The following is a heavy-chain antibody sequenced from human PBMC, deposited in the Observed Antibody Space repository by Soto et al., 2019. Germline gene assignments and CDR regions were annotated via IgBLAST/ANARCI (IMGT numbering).Heavy chain of an antibody. Sequence: QVQLVQSGAEVKKPGASVTVSCKASGYRFSDYYLHWVRQAPGQGPEWMGWMNPNSGDTKYAQKFKGRVTMTRDTSVRTAFMELNWLKSYDTAVYYCARESGGATATLDYYYFYMDVWGIGTTVTVSS. D-gene: IGHD5-12*01. V-gene: IGHV1-2*02. CDR2: MNPNSGDT. J-gene: IGHJ6*03. CDR1: GYRFSDYY. CDR3: ARESGGATATLDYYYFYMDV.